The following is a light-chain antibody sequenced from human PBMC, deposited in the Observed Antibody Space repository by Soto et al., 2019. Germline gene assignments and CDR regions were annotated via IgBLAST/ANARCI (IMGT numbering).Light chain of an antibody. J-gene: IGKJ1*01. CDR3: QLDNSWART. CDR2: GAA. CDR1: QSVSRN. Sequence: EIGWAQCRGRVSFSAGDGATQSSRASQSVSRNYLAWYQQKPGQAPRLLIYGAASRPTYVPARFTGSGSGTQSTLTSSSLEPEDCAVDSCQLDNSWARTLALGTKVDIK. V-gene: IGKV3-15*01.